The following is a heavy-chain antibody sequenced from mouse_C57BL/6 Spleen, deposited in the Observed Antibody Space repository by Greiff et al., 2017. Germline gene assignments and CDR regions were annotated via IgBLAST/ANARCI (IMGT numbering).Heavy chain of an antibody. V-gene: IGHV3-1*01. CDR1: GYSITSGYD. Sequence: DVKLVESGPGMVKPSQSLSLTCTVTGYSITSGYDWHWIRHFPGNKLEWMGYISYSGSTNYNPSLKSRISITHDTSKNHFFLKLNSVTTEDTATYYCARNYGSSYFDYWGQGTTLTVSS. J-gene: IGHJ2*01. CDR3: ARNYGSSYFDY. CDR2: ISYSGST. D-gene: IGHD1-1*01.